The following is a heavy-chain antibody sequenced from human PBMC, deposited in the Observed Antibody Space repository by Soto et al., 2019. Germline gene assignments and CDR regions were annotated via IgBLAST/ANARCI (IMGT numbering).Heavy chain of an antibody. CDR2: IYYSGST. CDR1: GGSISSGDYY. CDR3: ARDKSITGTTGELRWFDP. V-gene: IGHV4-30-4*01. J-gene: IGHJ5*02. Sequence: SETLSLTCTVSGGSISSGDYYWSWIRQPPGKGLEWIGYIYYSGSTYYNPSLKSRVTISVDTSKNQFSLKLSSVTAADTAVYYCARDKSITGTTGELRWFDPWGKGTLVT. D-gene: IGHD1-7*01.